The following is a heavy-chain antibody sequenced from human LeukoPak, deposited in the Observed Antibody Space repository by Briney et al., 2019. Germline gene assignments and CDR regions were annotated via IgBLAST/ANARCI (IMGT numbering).Heavy chain of an antibody. CDR3: ARGVYSYGRFDY. J-gene: IGHJ4*02. D-gene: IGHD5-18*01. V-gene: IGHV3-74*01. CDR2: INSDGSST. CDR1: GFTFSSYW. Sequence: PGGSLRLSCAASGFTFSSYWMHWVRQAPGKGLVWVSRINSDGSSTSYADSVKGRFTISRDNAKNTLYLQMNSLRAEDTAVYYCARGVYSYGRFDYWGQGTLVTVSS.